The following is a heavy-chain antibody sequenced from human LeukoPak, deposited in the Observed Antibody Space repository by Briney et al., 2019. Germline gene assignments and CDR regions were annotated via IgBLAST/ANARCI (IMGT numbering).Heavy chain of an antibody. J-gene: IGHJ4*02. V-gene: IGHV3-23*01. Sequence: GGSLRLSCAASGFAFKTYAMSWVRQAPGKGLEWVSDISASGGSTYYADSVKGRFTISRDNSKNTLYLQMNSLRAEDTAVYYCAKDRTTVVTKYNFAYWGQGTLVTVSS. CDR3: AKDRTTVVTKYNFAY. CDR1: GFAFKTYA. D-gene: IGHD4-23*01. CDR2: ISASGGST.